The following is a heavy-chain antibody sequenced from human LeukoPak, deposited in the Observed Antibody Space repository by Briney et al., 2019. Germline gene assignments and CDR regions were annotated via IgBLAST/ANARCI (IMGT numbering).Heavy chain of an antibody. CDR1: GFTFSSYG. V-gene: IGHV3-30*18. D-gene: IGHD4-23*01. Sequence: GGSLRLSCAASGFTFSSYGMHWVLQAPGKGLEWVAVISYDGSNKYYADSVKGRFTISRDNSKNTLYLQMNSLRAEDTAVYYCAKWGSTVVSFLDYWGQGTLVTVSS. CDR2: ISYDGSNK. CDR3: AKWGSTVVSFLDY. J-gene: IGHJ4*02.